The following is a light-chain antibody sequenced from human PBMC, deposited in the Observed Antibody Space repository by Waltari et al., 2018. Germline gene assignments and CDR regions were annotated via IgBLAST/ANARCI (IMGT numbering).Light chain of an antibody. V-gene: IGLV5-45*03. J-gene: IGLJ2*01. CDR2: YKSDSHK. Sequence: QAVLTQPSSLSASPGASASLTCTLRSGVNVANHRLYWYQQKPGSPPQYLLRYKSDSHKQQGSGVPSRFSGSKDASANAGILLISGLQSEDEADYYCMIWRSGASEFGGGTKLTVL. CDR1: SGVNVANHR. CDR3: MIWRSGASE.